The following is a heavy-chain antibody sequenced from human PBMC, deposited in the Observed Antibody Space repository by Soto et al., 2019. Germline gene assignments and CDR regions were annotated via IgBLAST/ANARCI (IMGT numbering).Heavy chain of an antibody. CDR3: AREGYSSADYGMDV. CDR1: GGSISSYY. J-gene: IGHJ6*02. CDR2: IYYSGST. Sequence: PSETLSLTCTVPGGSISSYYWSWIRQPPGKGLEWIGYIYYSGSTNYNPSLKSRVTISVDTSKNQFSLKLSSVTAADTAVYYCAREGYSSADYGMDVWGQGTTVTVSS. V-gene: IGHV4-59*01. D-gene: IGHD3-16*02.